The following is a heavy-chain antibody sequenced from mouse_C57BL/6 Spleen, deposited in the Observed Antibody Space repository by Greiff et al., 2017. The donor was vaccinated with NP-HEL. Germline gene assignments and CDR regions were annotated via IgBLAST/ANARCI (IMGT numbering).Heavy chain of an antibody. CDR3: ARRFITTVVAHYYAMDY. V-gene: IGHV5-17*01. D-gene: IGHD1-1*01. CDR2: ISSGSSTI. J-gene: IGHJ4*01. CDR1: GFTFSDYG. Sequence: EVQLMESGGGLVKPGGSLKLSCAASGFTFSDYGMHWVRQAPEKGLEWVAYISSGSSTIYYADTVKGRFTISRDNAKNTLFLQMTSLRSEDTAMYYCARRFITTVVAHYYAMDYWGQGTSVTVSS.